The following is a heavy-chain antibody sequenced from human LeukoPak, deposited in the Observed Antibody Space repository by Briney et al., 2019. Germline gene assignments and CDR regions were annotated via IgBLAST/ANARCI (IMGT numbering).Heavy chain of an antibody. J-gene: IGHJ3*02. CDR1: GYSFTSHG. V-gene: IGHV1-18*01. CDR2: ISAYNGNT. Sequence: ASVNVSCKASGYSFTSHGISWVRQAAGQGLKRMGWISAYNGNTNYAQKLQGRVTMTTDTSTSTAYMELRSLRSDDAAVCYCAGASGSLAPFDIWGQGTMVTVSS. D-gene: IGHD6-13*01. CDR3: AGASGSLAPFDI.